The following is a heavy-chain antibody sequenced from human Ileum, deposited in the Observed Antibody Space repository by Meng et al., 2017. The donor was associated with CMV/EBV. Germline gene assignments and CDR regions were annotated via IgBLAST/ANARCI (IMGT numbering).Heavy chain of an antibody. CDR1: GVFMALVNSY. CDR3: ARGRVAQDY. Sequence: HDSCPGLVQLSQNLSHICILSGVFMALVNSYWILIRQASGKDMEGNGYNYNSGKTDCNPSLKGRVTISIDTSKNQYSLKLTSVTAADTAVYYCARGRVAQDYWGQGTLVTVSS. CDR2: NYNSGKT. V-gene: IGHV4-30-4*01. J-gene: IGHJ4*02.